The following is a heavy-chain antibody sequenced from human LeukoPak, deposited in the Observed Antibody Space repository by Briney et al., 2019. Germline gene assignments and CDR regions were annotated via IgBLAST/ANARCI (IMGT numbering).Heavy chain of an antibody. CDR2: ISGSGSTI. J-gene: IGHJ6*02. CDR1: GLTFSDYY. Sequence: GGSLRLSCAASGLTFSDYYMSWIRQAPGKGLEWVSNISGSGSTIYYADSVKGRFTNSRDNAKNSLYLQMDSLSTEDTAVYYCTTLHYYGMVVWGPGTTVTVSS. CDR3: TTLHYYGMVV. V-gene: IGHV3-11*01.